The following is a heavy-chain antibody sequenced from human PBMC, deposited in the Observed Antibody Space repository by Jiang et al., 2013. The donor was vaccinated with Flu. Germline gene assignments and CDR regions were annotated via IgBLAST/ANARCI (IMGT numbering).Heavy chain of an antibody. V-gene: IGHV1-3*01. Sequence: SGAEVKKPGASVKVSCKASGYTFTSYAMHWVRQAPGQRLEWMGWISAGNGNTKYSQKFQGRVTITRDTSAGTAYMELSSLRSEDTAVYYCASLVGATMDFDYWGQGTLVTVSS. CDR1: GYTFTSYA. D-gene: IGHD1-26*01. CDR3: ASLVGATMDFDY. CDR2: ISAGNGNT. J-gene: IGHJ4*02.